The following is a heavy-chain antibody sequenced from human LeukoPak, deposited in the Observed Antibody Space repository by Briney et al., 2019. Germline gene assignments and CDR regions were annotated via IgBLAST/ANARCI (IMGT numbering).Heavy chain of an antibody. V-gene: IGHV3-7*05. Sequence: GGSLRLSCAASGFNFNSYWMSWVRQAPGKGLECVANIKQDGSEIYFVDSVKGRFTISRDSAKSSLYLQMNSLRGEDTAVYYCAKGHSDYGTGFDQWGQGTLVTVSS. CDR2: IKQDGSEI. J-gene: IGHJ4*02. CDR3: AKGHSDYGTGFDQ. CDR1: GFNFNSYW. D-gene: IGHD4-17*01.